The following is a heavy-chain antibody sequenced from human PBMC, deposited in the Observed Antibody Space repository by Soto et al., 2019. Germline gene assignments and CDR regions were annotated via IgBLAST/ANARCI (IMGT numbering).Heavy chain of an antibody. CDR1: GYTFTSYD. Sequence: ASMKVSCKASGYTFTSYDINWVRQATGQGLEWMGWMNPNSGNTGYAQKFQGRVTMTRNTSISTAYMELSSLRSEDTAVYYCARYVEDIVVVVAATDAFDIWGQGTMVTVSS. CDR3: ARYVEDIVVVVAATDAFDI. V-gene: IGHV1-8*01. CDR2: MNPNSGNT. D-gene: IGHD2-15*01. J-gene: IGHJ3*02.